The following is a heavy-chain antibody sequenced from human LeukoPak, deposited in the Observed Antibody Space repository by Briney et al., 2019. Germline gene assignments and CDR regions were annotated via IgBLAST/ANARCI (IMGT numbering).Heavy chain of an antibody. J-gene: IGHJ4*02. CDR2: IKSKKDGGTT. CDR3: TQGSGFYYDY. CDR1: GFTFSSYA. D-gene: IGHD3-22*01. Sequence: GGSLRLSCAGSGFTFSSYAMNGVRQAPGKGLEWVGRIKSKKDGGTTEFAAPVRGRFTISRDDSQNTLYLQMNSLTSDDTAVYYCTQGSGFYYDYWGQGTLVTVSS. V-gene: IGHV3-15*07.